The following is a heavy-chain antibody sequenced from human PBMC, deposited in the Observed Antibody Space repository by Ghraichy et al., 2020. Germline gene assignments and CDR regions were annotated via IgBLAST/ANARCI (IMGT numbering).Heavy chain of an antibody. D-gene: IGHD3-10*01. CDR3: ARGNDELWFGELYEHDAFDI. J-gene: IGHJ3*02. Sequence: ASVKVSCKASGYTFTGYYMHWVRQAPGQGLEWMGWINPNSGGTNYAQKFQGRVTMTRDTSISTAYMELSRLRSDDTAVYYCARGNDELWFGELYEHDAFDIWGQGTMVTVSS. CDR2: INPNSGGT. CDR1: GYTFTGYY. V-gene: IGHV1-2*02.